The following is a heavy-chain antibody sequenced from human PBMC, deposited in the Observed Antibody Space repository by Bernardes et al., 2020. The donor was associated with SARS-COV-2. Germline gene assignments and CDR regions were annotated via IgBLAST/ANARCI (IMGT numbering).Heavy chain of an antibody. D-gene: IGHD3-16*02. CDR2: ISGSGGST. CDR3: AKDQNVWGSYRPSYYFDY. Sequence: GGSLRLSCAASGFTFSSYAMSWVRQAPGKGLEWVSAISGSGGSTYYADSVKGRFTISRDNSKNTLYLQMNSLRAEDTAVYYCAKDQNVWGSYRPSYYFDYWGQGTLVTVSS. CDR1: GFTFSSYA. V-gene: IGHV3-23*01. J-gene: IGHJ4*02.